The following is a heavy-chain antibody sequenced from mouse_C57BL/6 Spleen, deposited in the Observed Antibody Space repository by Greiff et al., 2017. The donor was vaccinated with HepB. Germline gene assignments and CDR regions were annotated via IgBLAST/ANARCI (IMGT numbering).Heavy chain of an antibody. CDR3: ARSTMVTTGPFAY. CDR1: GYTFTSYW. Sequence: QVQLKQPGAELVRPGTSVKLSCKASGYTFTSYWMHWVKQRPGQVLEWIGVIDPSDSYTNYNQKFKGKATLTVDTYSSTAYMQLSSLTSEDSAVYYCARSTMVTTGPFAYWGQGTLVTVSA. CDR2: IDPSDSYT. V-gene: IGHV1-59*01. J-gene: IGHJ3*01. D-gene: IGHD2-2*01.